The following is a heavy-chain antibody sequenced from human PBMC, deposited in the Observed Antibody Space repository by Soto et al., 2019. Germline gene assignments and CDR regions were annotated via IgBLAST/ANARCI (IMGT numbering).Heavy chain of an antibody. Sequence: SETVSLTCNVSGVTIRGYYWNWIRQPPGETLEWFGSIYYTGGTSYNPSLKSRVTISVDTYKKHFSLKFTSMTAADKAVSYCASGTLSTIAATDSWGQGTLVTVS. CDR1: GVTIRGYY. D-gene: IGHD6-13*01. J-gene: IGHJ4*02. CDR3: ASGTLSTIAATDS. V-gene: IGHV4-59*01. CDR2: IYYTGGT.